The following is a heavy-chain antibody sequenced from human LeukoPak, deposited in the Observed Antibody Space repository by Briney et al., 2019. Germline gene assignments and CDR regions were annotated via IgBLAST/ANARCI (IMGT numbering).Heavy chain of an antibody. CDR1: GFTFSSYD. CDR3: ARSGSSSDHFDY. CDR2: IGTAGDT. D-gene: IGHD3-22*01. J-gene: IGHJ4*02. Sequence: GGSLRLSCAASGFTFSSYDMHWVRQATGKGLEWVSAIGTAGDTYYPGSVKGRFTISRENAKNSLYLQMNSLRAGDTAVYYCARSGSSSDHFDYWGQGTLVTVSS. V-gene: IGHV3-13*01.